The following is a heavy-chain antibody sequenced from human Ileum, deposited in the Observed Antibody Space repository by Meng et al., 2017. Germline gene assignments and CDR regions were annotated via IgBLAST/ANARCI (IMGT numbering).Heavy chain of an antibody. Sequence: SEPLSPTCTVSGGSISSGSCYWNWIRQPAGKGLEWIGRIYSSGSTNYNPSLKSRVTISLDTSKNQFSLRLISVTAADTAIYYCATTPTSGTGWLDPWGQGTLVTVSS. CDR3: ATTPTSGTGWLDP. CDR1: GGSISSGSCY. CDR2: IYSSGST. D-gene: IGHD2-8*02. V-gene: IGHV4-61*02. J-gene: IGHJ5*02.